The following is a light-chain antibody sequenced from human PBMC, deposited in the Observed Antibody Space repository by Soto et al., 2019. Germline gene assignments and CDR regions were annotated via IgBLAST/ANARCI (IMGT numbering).Light chain of an antibody. Sequence: DIHMTQSPSTLSASVGDRVTITCRASQSIGTWLAWYQQKPGKAPKVLIYAASKLHSGVPSRFSGSGSGTDFTLTISSLQPDDFATYYCQQYDTFSVVFGPGTKVDIK. CDR1: QSIGTW. V-gene: IGKV1-5*01. CDR3: QQYDTFSVV. J-gene: IGKJ3*01. CDR2: AAS.